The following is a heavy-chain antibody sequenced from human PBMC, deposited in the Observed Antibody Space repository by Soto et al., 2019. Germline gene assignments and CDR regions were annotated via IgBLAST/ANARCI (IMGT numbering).Heavy chain of an antibody. J-gene: IGHJ5*02. D-gene: IGHD3-16*02. CDR3: ARGSEREISSMITLGGVIVTPYSWFDP. Sequence: ASVKVSCKASGYTFTSYAMHWVRQAPGQRLEWMGWINAGNGYTKYSQKFEGRVTITRDTSASTAYMELSSLRSEDTAVYYCARGSEREISSMITLGGVIVTPYSWFDPWGQGTLVTVSS. CDR2: INAGNGYT. CDR1: GYTFTSYA. V-gene: IGHV1-3*01.